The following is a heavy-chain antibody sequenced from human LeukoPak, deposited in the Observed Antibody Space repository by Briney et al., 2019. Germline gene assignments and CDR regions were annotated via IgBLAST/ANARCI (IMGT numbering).Heavy chain of an antibody. V-gene: IGHV3-48*01. CDR3: ARADSTMVVWYFDY. CDR1: GFTFSNYS. D-gene: IGHD3-22*01. Sequence: GGSLRLSCAVSGFTFSNYSMNWVRQTPGKGLEWIAYIIDSGKTVYYADSVKGRFTISRDNAKNSLYLQMNSLRAEDTAVYYCARADSTMVVWYFDYWGQGALVTVSS. CDR2: IIDSGKTV. J-gene: IGHJ4*02.